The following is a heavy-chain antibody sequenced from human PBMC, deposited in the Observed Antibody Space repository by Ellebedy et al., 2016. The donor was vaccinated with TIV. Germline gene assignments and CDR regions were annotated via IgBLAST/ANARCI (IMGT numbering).Heavy chain of an antibody. J-gene: IGHJ5*02. Sequence: GESLKISCAASGFTVSSNYMSWVRQAPGKGLEWVSVIYSGGSTYYADSVKGRFTISRDNSKNTLYLQMNSLRAEDTAVYYCAKDGGSSSWPLVGWFDPWGQGTLVTVSS. CDR1: GFTVSSNY. V-gene: IGHV3-53*01. CDR3: AKDGGSSSWPLVGWFDP. CDR2: IYSGGST. D-gene: IGHD6-13*01.